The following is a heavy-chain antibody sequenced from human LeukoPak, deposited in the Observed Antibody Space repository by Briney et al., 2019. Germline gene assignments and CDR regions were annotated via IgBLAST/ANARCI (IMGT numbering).Heavy chain of an antibody. D-gene: IGHD3-22*01. Sequence: PSETLSLTCTVSGGSISPYYWSWIRQPPGKGLEWLGYIYYSGNTDYNPSLKSRVAISVDTSKNQFSLKLSSVTAADTAVYYCAKTYYYDSSGYNWFDPWGQGTLVTVSS. CDR3: AKTYYYDSSGYNWFDP. CDR1: GGSISPYY. V-gene: IGHV4-59*08. CDR2: IYYSGNT. J-gene: IGHJ5*02.